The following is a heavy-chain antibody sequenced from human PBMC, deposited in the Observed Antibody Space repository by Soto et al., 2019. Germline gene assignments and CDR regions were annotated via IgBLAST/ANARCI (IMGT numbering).Heavy chain of an antibody. CDR3: AKESDAFDI. J-gene: IGHJ3*02. V-gene: IGHV3-30*18. Sequence: QVQLVESGGGVVQPGGSLRLSCVASGFSFDMYAMHWVRQAPGKGLEWVAFTSYDARDKCYADSVKGRFTISRDNSKSTLHLQMNSLRDEDTAVYYCAKESDAFDIWGQGTMVTVSS. CDR1: GFSFDMYA. CDR2: TSYDARDK.